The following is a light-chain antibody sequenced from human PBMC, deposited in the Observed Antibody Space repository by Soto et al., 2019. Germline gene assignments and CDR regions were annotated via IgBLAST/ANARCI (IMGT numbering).Light chain of an antibody. CDR1: SSDIDAYNY. J-gene: IGLJ1*01. CDR2: DVS. CDR3: GSYTNSSNYV. Sequence: QSALTQPASVSGSPGQSITISCTGTSSDIDAYNYVSWYQQHPGKAPKLMIYDVSNRPSGISNRFSGSKSGNTASLTISGLQAEDEADYYCGSYTNSSNYVFGTGTKV. V-gene: IGLV2-14*01.